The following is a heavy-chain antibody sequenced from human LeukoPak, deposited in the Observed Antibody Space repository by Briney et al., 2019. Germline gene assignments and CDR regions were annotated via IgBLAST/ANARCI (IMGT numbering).Heavy chain of an antibody. D-gene: IGHD3/OR15-3a*01. CDR3: ASGTGYYSYFDY. CDR1: GFTFSSYA. Sequence: GGSLRLCCAASGFTFSSYAMHWVRPAAGKGLEWVAVISYDGSNKYYADSVKGRFTISRDNSKNTLYLQMNSLRAEDTAVYYCASGTGYYSYFDYWGQGTLVTVSS. V-gene: IGHV3-30*04. J-gene: IGHJ4*02. CDR2: ISYDGSNK.